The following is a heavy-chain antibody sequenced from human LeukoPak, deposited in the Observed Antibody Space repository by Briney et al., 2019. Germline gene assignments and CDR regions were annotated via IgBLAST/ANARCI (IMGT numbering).Heavy chain of an antibody. V-gene: IGHV3-7*01. Sequence: GGSLRLSCAASGFTFSSYWMSWVRQAPGKGLEWVANIKQDGSEKYYVDSVKGRFTISRDNAKNSLYLQMNSLRAEDTAVYYCARDGGEVYYYDSSGYIDYWGQGTLVTVSS. CDR1: GFTFSSYW. D-gene: IGHD3-22*01. CDR2: IKQDGSEK. CDR3: ARDGGEVYYYDSSGYIDY. J-gene: IGHJ4*02.